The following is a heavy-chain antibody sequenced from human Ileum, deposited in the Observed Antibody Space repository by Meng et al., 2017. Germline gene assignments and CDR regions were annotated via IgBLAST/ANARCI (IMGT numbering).Heavy chain of an antibody. D-gene: IGHD3-3*01. Sequence: QVQLQESGPGLVKPSQTLSLTCTASGCSISSGDYYWSWIRQPPGKGLEWIGYIYYSGSTYYNPSLKSRVTISVDTSKNQFSLKLSSVTAADTAVYYCARENTIFGVVWGSWFDPWGQGTLVTVSS. CDR3: ARENTIFGVVWGSWFDP. CDR1: GCSISSGDYY. CDR2: IYYSGST. V-gene: IGHV4-30-4*01. J-gene: IGHJ5*02.